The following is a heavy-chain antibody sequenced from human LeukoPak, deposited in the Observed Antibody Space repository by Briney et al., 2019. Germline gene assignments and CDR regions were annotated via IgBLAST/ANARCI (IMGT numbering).Heavy chain of an antibody. J-gene: IGHJ4*02. CDR3: ARGKTPYYGSGSYLDY. D-gene: IGHD3-10*01. V-gene: IGHV4-39*07. Sequence: SETLSLTCTVSGGSISITSYYWGWIRQPPGKGLEWIGNIYYSGSTYYNPSLKSRLTISVDTSKNQFSLKLSSVTAADTAVYYCARGKTPYYGSGSYLDYWGQGTLVTVSS. CDR1: GGSISITSYY. CDR2: IYYSGST.